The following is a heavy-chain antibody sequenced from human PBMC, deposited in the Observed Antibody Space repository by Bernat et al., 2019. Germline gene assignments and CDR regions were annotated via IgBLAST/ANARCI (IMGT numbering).Heavy chain of an antibody. CDR2: INAGNGNT. D-gene: IGHD3-10*01. J-gene: IGHJ6*02. CDR3: ARARTFVNYYGSGSYNRGYYYYGMDV. CDR1: GYTFTSYA. Sequence: QVQLVQSGAEVKKPGASVTVSCKASGYTFTSYAMHWVRQAPGQRLEWMGWINAGNGNTKYSQKFQGRVPITRDTSASTAYMELSSLRSEDTAVYYCARARTFVNYYGSGSYNRGYYYYGMDVWGQGTTVTVSS. V-gene: IGHV1-3*01.